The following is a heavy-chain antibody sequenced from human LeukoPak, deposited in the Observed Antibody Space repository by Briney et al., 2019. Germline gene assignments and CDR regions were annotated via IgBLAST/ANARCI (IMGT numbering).Heavy chain of an antibody. Sequence: GGSLRLSCAASGFTFDDYAMHWVRQAPGKGLEWVSLISWDGGSTYYADSVKGRSTISRDNSKNSLYLQMSSLRAEDTALYYCAKGPKYYDFWSGYPYYYMDVWGKGTTVTVSS. CDR3: AKGPKYYDFWSGYPYYYMDV. CDR1: GFTFDDYA. D-gene: IGHD3-3*01. J-gene: IGHJ6*03. CDR2: ISWDGGST. V-gene: IGHV3-43D*03.